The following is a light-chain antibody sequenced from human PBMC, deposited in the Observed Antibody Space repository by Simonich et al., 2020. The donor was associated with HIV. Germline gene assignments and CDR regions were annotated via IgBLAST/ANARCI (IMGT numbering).Light chain of an antibody. V-gene: IGLV2-23*01. J-gene: IGLJ3*02. Sequence: QSALTQPASVSGSPGQSITISCTGTSSDVRCYNLVSWYQQHPGKAPKLMIYECSSRPSGFSNRFSGSKSGNTASLTIAGLQAEDEADYYCCSYAGSSTWVFGGGTKLTVL. CDR1: SSDVRCYNL. CDR2: ECS. CDR3: CSYAGSSTWV.